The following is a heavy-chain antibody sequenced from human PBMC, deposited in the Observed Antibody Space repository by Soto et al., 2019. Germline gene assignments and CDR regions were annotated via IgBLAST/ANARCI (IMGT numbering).Heavy chain of an antibody. Sequence: EVQLVETGGGLIQPGGSLRLSCAASGFTVSSNYMSWVRQAPGKGLEWVSVIYSGGSTYYADSVKGRFTISRDNSKNTLYLQMNSLRAEDTAVYYCAKAGCSSTSCYPNNWFDPWGQGTLVTVSS. CDR1: GFTVSSNY. V-gene: IGHV3-53*02. D-gene: IGHD2-2*01. J-gene: IGHJ5*02. CDR3: AKAGCSSTSCYPNNWFDP. CDR2: IYSGGST.